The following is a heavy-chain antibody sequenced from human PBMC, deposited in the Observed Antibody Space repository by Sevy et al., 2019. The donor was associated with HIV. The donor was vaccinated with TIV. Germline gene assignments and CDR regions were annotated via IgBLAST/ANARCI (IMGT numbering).Heavy chain of an antibody. D-gene: IGHD4-17*01. CDR3: ANDPTYGDYFDYYYGMDV. Sequence: GGSLRLSCAASGFTFSSYAMSWVRQAPGKGLEWVSAISGSGGSTYYADSVKGRLTMSRDNSKNRLYLQMNSMGAEDTAVYYCANDPTYGDYFDYYYGMDVWGQGTTVTVSS. CDR2: ISGSGGST. CDR1: GFTFSSYA. V-gene: IGHV3-23*01. J-gene: IGHJ6*02.